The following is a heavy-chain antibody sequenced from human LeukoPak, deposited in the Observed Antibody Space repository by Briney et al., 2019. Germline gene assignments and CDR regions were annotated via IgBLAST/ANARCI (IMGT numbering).Heavy chain of an antibody. J-gene: IGHJ4*02. D-gene: IGHD7-27*01. CDR3: VRTPPNWGFDY. CDR1: GYTFTSHD. V-gene: IGHV1-8*01. Sequence: ASVKVSCKASGYTFTSHDINWVRQATGQGLEWMGWMSPNSGDTGYAQKFQGRVTMTSDSSISTAYMELSSLRSEDAAIYYCVRTPPNWGFDYWGQGTLVTVSS. CDR2: MSPNSGDT.